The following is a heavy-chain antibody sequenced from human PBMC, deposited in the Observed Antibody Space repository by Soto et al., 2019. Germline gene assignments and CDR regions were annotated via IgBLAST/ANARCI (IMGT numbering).Heavy chain of an antibody. CDR1: GYTFTSYD. V-gene: IGHV1-8*01. CDR2: MNPNSGNT. J-gene: IGHJ5*02. CDR3: ARGTKNDILTGYYNWFDP. D-gene: IGHD3-9*01. Sequence: ASVKVSCKASGYTFTSYDINWVRQATGQGLEWMGWMNPNSGNTGYAQKFQGRVTMTRNTSISTAYMELSSLRSEDTAVYYCARGTKNDILTGYYNWFDPLGQATLVTVSS.